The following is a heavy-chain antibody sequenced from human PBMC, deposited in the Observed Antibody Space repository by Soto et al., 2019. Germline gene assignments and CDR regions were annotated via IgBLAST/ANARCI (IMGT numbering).Heavy chain of an antibody. J-gene: IGHJ6*02. CDR2: ISYDGSNK. CDR3: ARDLAVAGTDYYYGMDA. Sequence: HPGGSLRLSCAASGFTFSSYAMHWVRQAPGKGLEWVAVISYDGSNKYYADSVKGRFTISRDNSKNTLYLQMNSLRAEDTAVYYCARDLAVAGTDYYYGMDAWGPGNTVTISS. CDR1: GFTFSSYA. D-gene: IGHD6-19*01. V-gene: IGHV3-30-3*01.